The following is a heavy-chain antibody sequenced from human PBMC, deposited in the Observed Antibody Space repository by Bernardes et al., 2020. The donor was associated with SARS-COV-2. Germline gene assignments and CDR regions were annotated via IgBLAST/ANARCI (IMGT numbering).Heavy chain of an antibody. CDR2: ISPYNGDT. D-gene: IGHD2-2*01. Sequence: ASVKVSCKASGYTFNSYGMSWVRQAPGQGLEWAGWISPYNGDTSYAQNIQGRVTMTTDTSTSTAYMELRSLTSDDTAVYYCARRRQLLTPYFDFWGQGTLVTVSS. J-gene: IGHJ4*02. V-gene: IGHV1-18*01. CDR3: ARRRQLLTPYFDF. CDR1: GYTFNSYG.